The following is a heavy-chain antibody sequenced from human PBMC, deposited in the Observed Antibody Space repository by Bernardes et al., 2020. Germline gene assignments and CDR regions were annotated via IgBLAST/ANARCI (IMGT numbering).Heavy chain of an antibody. J-gene: IGHJ6*04. CDR1: GYTFTSYY. CDR3: ASIFGYCSGGSYCMDV. Sequence: ASVKVSCKASGYTFTSYYMHWVRQAPGQGLEWMGIINPSGGSTSYAQKFQGRVTMTRDTSTSTVYMELSSLRSEDTAVYYCASIFGYCSGGSYCMDVWGKGTTVTVSS. CDR2: INPSGGST. D-gene: IGHD2-15*01. V-gene: IGHV1-46*01.